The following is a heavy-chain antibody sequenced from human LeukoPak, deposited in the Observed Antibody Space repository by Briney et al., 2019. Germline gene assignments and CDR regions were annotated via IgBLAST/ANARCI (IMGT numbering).Heavy chain of an antibody. J-gene: IGHJ4*02. D-gene: IGHD4-11*01. Sequence: GGSLRLSCAASGFTVSSNYMSWVRQAPGKGLEWVSVIYSGGSTYYADSVKGRFTISRDNSKNTLYLRMNSLRAEDTAVYYCARVSSVSTVATLWGQGTLVTVSS. CDR3: ARVSSVSTVATL. CDR1: GFTVSSNY. V-gene: IGHV3-53*01. CDR2: IYSGGST.